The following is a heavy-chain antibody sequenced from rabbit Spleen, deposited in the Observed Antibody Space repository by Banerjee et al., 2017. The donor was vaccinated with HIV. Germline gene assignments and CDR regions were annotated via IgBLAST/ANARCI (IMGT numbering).Heavy chain of an antibody. CDR1: GFSFSSNW. J-gene: IGHJ3*01. CDR2: IYNGDGST. Sequence: QEHLKESGGGLVKPGGTLTLTCTVSGFSFSSNWMCWVRQAPGKGLEWIACIYNGDGSTYYASWVNGRFTISKTATTVDLQMTSLTAADTATYFCARWGGRSVYNFNILNLWGPGTLVTVS. V-gene: IGHV1S47*01. CDR3: ARWGGRSVYNFNILNL. D-gene: IGHD1-1*01.